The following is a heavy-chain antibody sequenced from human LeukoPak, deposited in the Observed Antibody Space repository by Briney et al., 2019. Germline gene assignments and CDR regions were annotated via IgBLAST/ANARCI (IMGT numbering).Heavy chain of an antibody. CDR3: ARVGDWNDLVY. D-gene: IGHD1-1*01. Sequence: SETLSLTCTVSGGSISPYYWSWIRQTPGKGLEGIGYILYSGTTTNYNPSLKNRVTISVDTSKNQFSLKLSSVTAADTAVYYCARVGDWNDLVYWGQGTLVTVSS. CDR1: GGSISPYY. CDR2: ILYSGTTT. J-gene: IGHJ4*02. V-gene: IGHV4-59*01.